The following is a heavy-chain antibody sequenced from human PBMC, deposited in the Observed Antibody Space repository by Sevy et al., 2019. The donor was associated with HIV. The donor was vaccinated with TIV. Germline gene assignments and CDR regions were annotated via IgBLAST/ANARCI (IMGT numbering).Heavy chain of an antibody. CDR2: IRSKAYGGTT. V-gene: IGHV3-49*03. J-gene: IGHJ3*02. Sequence: GGSLRLSCTASGFTFGDYAMSWFRQAPGKGLEWVGFIRSKAYGGTTEYAASVKGRFTISRDDSKSIAYLQMNSLKTEDTAMYYCTRDTYYDFWSGYPGVGAFDIWGQGTMVTVSS. D-gene: IGHD3-3*01. CDR1: GFTFGDYA. CDR3: TRDTYYDFWSGYPGVGAFDI.